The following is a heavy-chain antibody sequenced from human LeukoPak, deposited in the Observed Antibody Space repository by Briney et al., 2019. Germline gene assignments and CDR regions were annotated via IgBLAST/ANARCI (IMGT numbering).Heavy chain of an antibody. CDR3: TRDRGTYNWLDP. V-gene: IGHV3-73*01. D-gene: IGHD1-26*01. CDR2: IDRPAKSYAT. CDR1: GFTLSDSA. J-gene: IGHJ5*02. Sequence: GGSLGLSCAASGFTLSDSAIHWVRQASGKGLEWVGLIDRPAKSYATAYGASVGGRFTISRDDSKNTAYLQMDSLKTEDTALYYCTRDRGTYNWLDPWGQGTLVTVSS.